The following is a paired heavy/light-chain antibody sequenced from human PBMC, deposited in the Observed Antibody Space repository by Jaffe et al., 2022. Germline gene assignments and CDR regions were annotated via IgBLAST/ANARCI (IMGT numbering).Light chain of an antibody. CDR1: SSDVGGYDY. Sequence: QSALTQPRSVSGSPGQSVTISCTGTSSDVGGYDYVSWYQHHPGKAPKFMIYAVSKRPSGVPDRFSGSKSGNTASLTISGLQAEDEADYYCCSYAGSYTLVFGGGTKLTVL. CDR3: CSYAGSYTLV. J-gene: IGLJ3*02. CDR2: AVS. V-gene: IGLV2-11*01.
Heavy chain of an antibody. D-gene: IGHD6-13*01. J-gene: IGHJ4*02. Sequence: QMQLQESGPGLVKPPETLSLTCTVSGVSISSTNYFWGWIRQPPGRGLEWIGTISKSGTTYYNPSLKSRVTISVDTSKNQFSLKLSSVTAADSAIYYCARLIRGTAGLDFDYWGQGTLVTVSS. CDR2: ISKSGTT. CDR1: GVSISSTNYF. V-gene: IGHV4-39*01. CDR3: ARLIRGTAGLDFDY.